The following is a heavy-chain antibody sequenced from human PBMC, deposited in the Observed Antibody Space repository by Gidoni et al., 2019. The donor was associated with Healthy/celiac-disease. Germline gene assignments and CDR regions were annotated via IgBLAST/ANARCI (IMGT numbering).Heavy chain of an antibody. CDR3: ARQKGHEYYYDSSGYYLDF. CDR1: GGSISTSSYY. D-gene: IGHD3-22*01. CDR2: IYYSGST. V-gene: IGHV4-39*01. J-gene: IGHJ4*02. Sequence: QLQLQESGPGLVKPSETLSLTCTVSGGSISTSSYYWGWIRQPPGNGLEWIGSIYYSGSTYYNPTLKSRVTISVDTSKNQFSLKLSSVTAADTAVYYCARQKGHEYYYDSSGYYLDFWGQGTLVTVSS.